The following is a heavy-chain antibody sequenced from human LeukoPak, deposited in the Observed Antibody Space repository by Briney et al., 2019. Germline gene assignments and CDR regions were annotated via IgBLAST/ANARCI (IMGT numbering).Heavy chain of an antibody. CDR1: GGFISSYY. D-gene: IGHD6-19*01. J-gene: IGHJ6*03. Sequence: SETLSLTCTVSGGFISSYYWSWIRQPPGKGLEWIGYIYYSGSTNYNPSLKSRVTISVDTSKNRFSLKLSSVTAADTAMYYCAREGGGSGWTYYYYMDVWGKGTTVTVSS. CDR3: AREGGGSGWTYYYYMDV. CDR2: IYYSGST. V-gene: IGHV4-59*01.